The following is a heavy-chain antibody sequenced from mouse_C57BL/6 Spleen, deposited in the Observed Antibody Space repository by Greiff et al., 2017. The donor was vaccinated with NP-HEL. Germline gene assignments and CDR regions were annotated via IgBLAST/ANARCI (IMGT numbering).Heavy chain of an antibody. J-gene: IGHJ4*01. V-gene: IGHV1-76*01. Sequence: QVTLKVSGAELVRPGASVKLSCKASGYTFTDYYINWVKQRPGQGLEWIARIYPGSGNTYYNEKFKGKATLTAEKSSSTAYMQLSSLTSEDSAVYFCARDYGSSYYYAMDYWGQGTSVTVSS. D-gene: IGHD1-1*01. CDR2: IYPGSGNT. CDR1: GYTFTDYY. CDR3: ARDYGSSYYYAMDY.